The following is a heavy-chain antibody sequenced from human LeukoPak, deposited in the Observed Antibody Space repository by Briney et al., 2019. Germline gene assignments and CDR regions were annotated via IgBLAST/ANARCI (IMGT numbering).Heavy chain of an antibody. J-gene: IGHJ3*02. V-gene: IGHV1-18*01. CDR3: ARDAAQRWLQSNDAFDI. CDR2: ISAYNGNT. CDR1: GYTFTSYG. Sequence: ASVKVSCKASGYTFTSYGISWVRQAPGQGLEWMGWISAYNGNTNYAQKLQGRVTMTTDTSTSTAYMELRSLRSEDTAVYYCARDAAQRWLQSNDAFDIWGQGTMVTVSS. D-gene: IGHD5-24*01.